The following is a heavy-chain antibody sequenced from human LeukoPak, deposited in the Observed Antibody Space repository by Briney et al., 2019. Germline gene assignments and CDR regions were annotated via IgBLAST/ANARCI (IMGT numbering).Heavy chain of an antibody. Sequence: GGSLRLSCAASGFTFSSYWMSWVRQAPGKGLEWVAVIWYDGSNKYYADSVKGRFTISRDNSKNTPYLQMNSLRAEDTAVYYCARLANYGDYFDYWGQGTLVTVSS. V-gene: IGHV3-33*08. CDR2: IWYDGSNK. CDR3: ARLANYGDYFDY. CDR1: GFTFSSYW. D-gene: IGHD4-17*01. J-gene: IGHJ4*02.